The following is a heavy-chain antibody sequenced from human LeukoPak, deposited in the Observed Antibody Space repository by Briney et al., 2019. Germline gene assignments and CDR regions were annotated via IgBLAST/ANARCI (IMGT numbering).Heavy chain of an antibody. CDR2: VRYDASDK. Sequence: GGSLRLSCAASGFTFNHYGMHWVRQAPGKGLEWVAFVRYDASDKYYADSVKGRFTISRDNAKNSLYLQMNSLRAEDTAVYYCASPFDYWGQGTLVTVSS. CDR3: ASPFDY. J-gene: IGHJ4*02. V-gene: IGHV3-30*02. CDR1: GFTFNHYG.